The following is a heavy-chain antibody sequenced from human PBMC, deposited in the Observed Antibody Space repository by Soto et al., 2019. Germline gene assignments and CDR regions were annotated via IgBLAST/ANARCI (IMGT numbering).Heavy chain of an antibody. V-gene: IGHV1-8*01. CDR2: MNPNSGNT. J-gene: IGHJ6*02. Sequence: ASVKFSCTASGSTFTSYDINWVRQATGQGLEWMGWMNPNSGNTGYAQKFQGRVTMTRNTSISTAYMELSSLRSEDTAVYYCAGGFWSGYFRLDYYYGMDVWGQGTTVTVSS. D-gene: IGHD3-3*01. CDR1: GSTFTSYD. CDR3: AGGFWSGYFRLDYYYGMDV.